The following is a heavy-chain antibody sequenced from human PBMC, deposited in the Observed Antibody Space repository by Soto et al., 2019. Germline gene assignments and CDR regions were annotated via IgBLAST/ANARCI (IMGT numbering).Heavy chain of an antibody. CDR1: GGSISSGGYY. CDR2: IYYSGST. V-gene: IGHV4-31*03. Sequence: LSLTCTVSGGSISSGGYYWSWIRQHPGKGLEWIGYIYYSGSTYYNPSLKSRVTISVDTSKNQFSLKLSSVTAADTAVYYCARDLVRPGGYSYYYYGMDVWGPGTTVTVSS. CDR3: ARDLVRPGGYSYYYYGMDV. D-gene: IGHD3-22*01. J-gene: IGHJ6*02.